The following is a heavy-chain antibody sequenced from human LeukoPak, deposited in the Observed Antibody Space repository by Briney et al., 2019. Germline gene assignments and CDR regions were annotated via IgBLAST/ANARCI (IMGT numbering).Heavy chain of an antibody. CDR3: ASSCEWLHAFDI. D-gene: IGHD6-19*01. Sequence: SETLSLTCTVSGVSISSSSYYWGWIRQPPGKGLEWIASISYSGSTYYNPSLKSRVTISVDTSKNQCSLKLSSVTAADTAVYYCASSCEWLHAFDIWGQGTMVTVSS. V-gene: IGHV4-39*01. J-gene: IGHJ3*02. CDR1: GVSISSSSYY. CDR2: ISYSGST.